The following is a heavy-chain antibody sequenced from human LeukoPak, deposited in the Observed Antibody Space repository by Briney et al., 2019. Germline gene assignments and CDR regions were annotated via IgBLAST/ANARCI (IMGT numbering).Heavy chain of an antibody. V-gene: IGHV3-30-3*01. CDR1: GFTFSSYA. CDR3: ARDGGSYGIAYWYFDL. CDR2: ISYDGSNK. J-gene: IGHJ2*01. D-gene: IGHD1-26*01. Sequence: GGPLRLSCAASGFTFSSYAMHWVRQAPGKGLEWVAVISYDGSNKYYADSVKGRFTISRDNSKNTLYLQMNSLRAEDTAVYYCARDGGSYGIAYWYFDLWGRGTLVTVSS.